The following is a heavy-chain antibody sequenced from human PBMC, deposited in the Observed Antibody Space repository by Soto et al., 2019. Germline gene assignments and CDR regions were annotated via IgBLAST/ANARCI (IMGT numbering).Heavy chain of an antibody. CDR2: INPSGGST. Sequence: QVQLVQSGAEVKKPGASVKVSCKASGYTFTSYYMHWVRQAPGQGLEWMGIINPSGGSTSYAQKFQGRVTKTRDTSKSTVYMELSSLRSEDTAVYYCAIFYRGGKNWFDPWGQGTLVTVSS. V-gene: IGHV1-46*03. CDR1: GYTFTSYY. CDR3: AIFYRGGKNWFDP. D-gene: IGHD3-16*01. J-gene: IGHJ5*02.